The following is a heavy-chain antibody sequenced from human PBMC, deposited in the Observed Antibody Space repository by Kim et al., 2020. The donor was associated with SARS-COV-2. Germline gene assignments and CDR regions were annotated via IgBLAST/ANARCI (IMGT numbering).Heavy chain of an antibody. CDR2: IYYSGST. CDR1: GGSISSYY. Sequence: SETLSLTCTVSGGSISSYYWSWIRQPPGKGLEWIGYIYYSGSTNYNPSLKSRVTISVDTSKNQFSLKLSSVTAADTAVYYCASHSGYDFWDNYWYFDLWGRGTLVTVSS. V-gene: IGHV4-59*08. J-gene: IGHJ2*01. CDR3: ASHSGYDFWDNYWYFDL. D-gene: IGHD5-12*01.